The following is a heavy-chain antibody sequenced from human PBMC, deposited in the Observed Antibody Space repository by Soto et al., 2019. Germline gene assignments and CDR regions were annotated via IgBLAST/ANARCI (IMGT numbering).Heavy chain of an antibody. CDR1: GGSITSTIDY. Sequence: SETLSLTCSVSGGSITSTIDYWGWIRQAPGKGREGIGNINYDGSTNYNPSLKSRVTIYVDTYKRQFSLRSSTVTAADTSVYSCARRGSASWSTWFDPWGQGTLVTVSS. D-gene: IGHD2-2*01. J-gene: IGHJ5*01. CDR2: INYDGST. V-gene: IGHV4-39*01. CDR3: ARRGSASWSTWFDP.